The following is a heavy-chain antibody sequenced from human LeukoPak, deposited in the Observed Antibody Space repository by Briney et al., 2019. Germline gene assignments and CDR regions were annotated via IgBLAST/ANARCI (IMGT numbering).Heavy chain of an antibody. Sequence: PSETLPLTCTVSGGSISSSSYYWGWIRQPPGKGLEWIGSIYYSGSTYYNPSLKSRVTISVDTSKNQFSLKLSSVAAADTAVYYCARCGLGYPFDYWGQGTLVTVSS. CDR2: IYYSGST. J-gene: IGHJ4*02. CDR3: ARCGLGYPFDY. D-gene: IGHD5-18*01. V-gene: IGHV4-39*01. CDR1: GGSISSSSYY.